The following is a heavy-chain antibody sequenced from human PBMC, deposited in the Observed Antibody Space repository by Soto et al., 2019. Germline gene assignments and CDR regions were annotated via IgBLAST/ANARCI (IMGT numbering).Heavy chain of an antibody. D-gene: IGHD6-13*01. CDR2: IIPIFGTA. CDR3: ARDGAAAGYYYYGMDV. J-gene: IGHJ6*02. V-gene: IGHV1-69*13. Sequence: ASVKVSCKASGGTFSSYAISWVRQAPGQGLEWTGGIIPIFGTANYAQKFQGRVTITADESTSTAYMELSSLRSEDTAVYYCARDGAAAGYYYYGMDVWGQGTTVTVSS. CDR1: GGTFSSYA.